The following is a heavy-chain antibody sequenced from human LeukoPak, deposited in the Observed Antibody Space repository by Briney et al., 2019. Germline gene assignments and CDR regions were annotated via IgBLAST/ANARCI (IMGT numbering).Heavy chain of an antibody. J-gene: IGHJ5*01. CDR2: IYSSGTT. Sequence: PSETLSLTCTVSGGSISSYYWSWIRQPPGKGLEWIGYIYSSGTTNYNPSLKSRLTISVDTSKNQFSLKLSSVTAADTAVYYCAREGYSSNWYDYWGQGTLVTVSS. CDR1: GGSISSYY. V-gene: IGHV4-59*01. CDR3: AREGYSSNWYDY. D-gene: IGHD6-13*01.